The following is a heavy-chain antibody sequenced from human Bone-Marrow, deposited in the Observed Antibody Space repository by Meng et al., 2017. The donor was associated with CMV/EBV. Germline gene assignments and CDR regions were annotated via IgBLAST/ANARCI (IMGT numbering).Heavy chain of an antibody. V-gene: IGHV3-33*05. D-gene: IGHD3-9*01. Sequence: GGSLRLSCATSGFSFNEFGMHWVRQAPGKGLEWVALISFDGSDKYYGDFVKGRFTVSRDDSRNTVYLEMNSLRAEDTAVYYCARDNFDWLFDYWGQGTLVTVSS. CDR1: GFSFNEFG. CDR2: ISFDGSDK. CDR3: ARDNFDWLFDY. J-gene: IGHJ4*02.